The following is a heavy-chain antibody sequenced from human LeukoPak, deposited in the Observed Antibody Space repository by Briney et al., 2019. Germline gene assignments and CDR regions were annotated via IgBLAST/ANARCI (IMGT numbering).Heavy chain of an antibody. J-gene: IGHJ3*02. CDR2: IWYDGSNK. V-gene: IGHV3-33*01. CDR3: ARYRSSSRAFDI. D-gene: IGHD6-19*01. CDR1: GFTFSSYG. Sequence: GGSLRLSCAASGFTFSSYGMHWVRQAPGKGLECVAVIWYDGSNKYYADSVKGRFTISRDNSKNTLYLQMNSLRAEDTAVYYCARYRSSSRAFDIWGQGTMVTVSS.